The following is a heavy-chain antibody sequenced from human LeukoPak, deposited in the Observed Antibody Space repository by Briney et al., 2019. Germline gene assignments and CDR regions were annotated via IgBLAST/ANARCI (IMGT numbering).Heavy chain of an antibody. Sequence: SETLSLTCAVYGGSFSSYYWSWIRQPPGKGLEWIGEINHSGSTNYNPSLKSRVTISVDTSKNQFSLKLSSVTAADTAVYYCARRFRYCSSTSCYGEYFQHWGQGILVTVSS. CDR2: INHSGST. J-gene: IGHJ1*01. D-gene: IGHD2-2*01. CDR1: GGSFSSYY. V-gene: IGHV4-34*01. CDR3: ARRFRYCSSTSCYGEYFQH.